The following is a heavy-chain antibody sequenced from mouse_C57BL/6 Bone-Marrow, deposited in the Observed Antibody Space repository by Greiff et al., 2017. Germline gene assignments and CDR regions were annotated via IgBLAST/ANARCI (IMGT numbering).Heavy chain of an antibody. CDR1: GYTFTSYW. CDR2: IDPSDSYT. CDR3: TTVVHY. V-gene: IGHV1-59*01. Sequence: VQLVESGAELVRPGTSVKLSCKASGYTFTSYWMHWVKQRPGQGLEWIGVIDPSDSYTNYNQKFKGKATITADTSSNTAYLQLSSLTSEDTAVYYCTTVVHYWGQGTTLTVSS. D-gene: IGHD1-1*01. J-gene: IGHJ2*01.